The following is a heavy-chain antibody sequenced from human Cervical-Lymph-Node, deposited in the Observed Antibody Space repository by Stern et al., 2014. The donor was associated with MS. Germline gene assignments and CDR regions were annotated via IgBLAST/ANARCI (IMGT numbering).Heavy chain of an antibody. CDR1: GGTFGNHA. V-gene: IGHV1-69*09. CDR3: AREGGDFGRLIFAFDL. CDR2: IMHVFGIP. Sequence: VQLVESGAEVKKSGSSVKVSCTASGGTFGNHAISWVRQVPGQGLEWMGSIMHVFGIPNSAQKFQGRLTVTADTSAHTAFMELRNLSSEDTALYYCAREGGDFGRLIFAFDLWGQGTSVTVSS. D-gene: IGHD3-16*01. J-gene: IGHJ3*01.